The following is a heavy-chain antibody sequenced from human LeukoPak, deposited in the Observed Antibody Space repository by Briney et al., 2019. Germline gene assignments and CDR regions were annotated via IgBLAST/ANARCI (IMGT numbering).Heavy chain of an antibody. Sequence: GGSLRLSCAASGFTFSSYAMSWVRQAPGKGLEWVSAISGSGGSTYYADSVKGRFTIPRDNPKNTLYLQMNSLRAEDTAVYYCAKDLLSRPDYWGQGTLVTVSS. CDR2: ISGSGGST. D-gene: IGHD3-16*02. J-gene: IGHJ4*02. CDR1: GFTFSSYA. V-gene: IGHV3-23*01. CDR3: AKDLLSRPDY.